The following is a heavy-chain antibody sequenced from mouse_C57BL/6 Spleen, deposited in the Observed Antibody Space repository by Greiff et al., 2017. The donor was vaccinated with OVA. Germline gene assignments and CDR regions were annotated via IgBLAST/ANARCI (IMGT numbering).Heavy chain of an antibody. CDR1: GYSITSGYY. CDR2: ISYDGSN. Sequence: DVQLQESGPGLVKPSQSLSLTCSVTGYSITSGYYWNWIRQFPGNKLEWMGYISYDGSNNYNPSLKNRISITRDTSKNQFFLKLNSVTTEDTATYYCAREGYPDYWGQGTTLTVSS. V-gene: IGHV3-6*01. J-gene: IGHJ2*01. D-gene: IGHD5-1-1*01. CDR3: AREGYPDY.